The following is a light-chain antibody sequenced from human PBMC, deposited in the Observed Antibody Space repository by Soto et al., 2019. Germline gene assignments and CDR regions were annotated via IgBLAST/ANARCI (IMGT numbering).Light chain of an antibody. CDR1: QSVSSY. CDR2: DAS. J-gene: IGKJ1*01. Sequence: ETVLTQSLATLSLSPGERANLSCRASQSVSSYLAWYQQKPGQAPRLLIYDASNRATGIPARFSGSGSGTEFTLTISSLQSEDFAVYYCQQYGSSPWTFGQGTKVDIK. CDR3: QQYGSSPWT. V-gene: IGKV3-11*01.